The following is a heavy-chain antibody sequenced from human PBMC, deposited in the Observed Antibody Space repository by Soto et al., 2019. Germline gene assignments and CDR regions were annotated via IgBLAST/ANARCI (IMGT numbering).Heavy chain of an antibody. CDR2: SSDRRTGNT. J-gene: IGHJ4*02. D-gene: IGHD2-21*02. Sequence: PXESLQLSCAASGFTFSSYTLNWVRRAPGKGLEWVATSSDRRTGNTHYSDSVRGRFTLSRDYSRNILFLQMDSLRADDTALYYCTTWLTAHFDYWGRGTQVTVSS. V-gene: IGHV3-23*01. CDR3: TTWLTAHFDY. CDR1: GFTFSSYT.